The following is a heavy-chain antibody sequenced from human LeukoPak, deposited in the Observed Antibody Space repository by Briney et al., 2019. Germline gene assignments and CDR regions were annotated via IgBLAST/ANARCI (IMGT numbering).Heavy chain of an antibody. CDR3: ARPLLVGVTTVFDP. J-gene: IGHJ5*02. D-gene: IGHD4-17*01. Sequence: ASVKVSCKASGYTFTGYYMHWVRQAPRQGLEWMGWINPNSGGTNYAQKFQGRVTMTRDTSISTAYMELSRLRSDDTAVYYCARPLLVGVTTVFDPWGQGTLVTVSS. CDR2: INPNSGGT. V-gene: IGHV1-2*02. CDR1: GYTFTGYY.